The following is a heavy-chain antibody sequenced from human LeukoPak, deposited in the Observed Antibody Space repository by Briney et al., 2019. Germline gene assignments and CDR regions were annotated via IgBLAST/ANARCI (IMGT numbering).Heavy chain of an antibody. D-gene: IGHD3-22*01. CDR2: IFSGDST. V-gene: IGHV3-53*01. Sequence: GGSLRLSCAASGFTVSNNYMSWVRQAPGKGLEWVSIIFSGDSTYYADSVKGRFTISRDNSKNTLYLQMNSLRAEDTAVYYCAKGWSSGYYYAVECWGQGTLVTVSS. J-gene: IGHJ4*02. CDR3: AKGWSSGYYYAVEC. CDR1: GFTVSNNY.